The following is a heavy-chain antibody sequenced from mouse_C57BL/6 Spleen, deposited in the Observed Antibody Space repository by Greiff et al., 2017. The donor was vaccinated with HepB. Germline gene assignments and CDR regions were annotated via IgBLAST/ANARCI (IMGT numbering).Heavy chain of an antibody. CDR2: IDPETGGT. V-gene: IGHV1-15*01. CDR1: GYTFTDYE. Sequence: VQLQQSGAELVRPGASVTLSCKASGYTFTDYEMHWVKQTPVHGLEWIGAIDPETGGTAYNQKFKGKAILTADKSSSTAYMELRSLTSEDSAVYYCTRSPTRDAMDYWGQGTSVTVSS. CDR3: TRSPTRDAMDY. J-gene: IGHJ4*01. D-gene: IGHD2-10*01.